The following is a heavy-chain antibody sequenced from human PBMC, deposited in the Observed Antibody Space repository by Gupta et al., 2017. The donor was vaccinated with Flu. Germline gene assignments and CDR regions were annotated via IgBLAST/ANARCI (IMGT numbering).Heavy chain of an antibody. CDR2: TNQSGST. J-gene: IGHJ5*01. D-gene: IGHD3-10*01. V-gene: IGHV4-34*01. Sequence: QVQLHQWGAVLFKPSETLSLTCAVSGGSLSSDFWSWIRQPPGKGLEWIGETNQSGSTTYNPSLESRVTISVDASKDELYLKLTSVTAADTAVYFCARTVKPLVRGSNSPRNRWFDSGGHGALVTVSS. CDR1: GGSLSSDF. CDR3: ARTVKPLVRGSNSPRNRWFDS.